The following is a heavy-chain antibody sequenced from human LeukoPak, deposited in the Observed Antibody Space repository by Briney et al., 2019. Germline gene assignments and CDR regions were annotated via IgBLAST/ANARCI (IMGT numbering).Heavy chain of an antibody. Sequence: PGGSLRLSCAASGFIFSNYGLTWVRQTPAMGLEWVSAISGTGSNREYADSVKGRFTISRDNSKNMLYLQMNSLRAEGTATYYCAKGRGVGNTGYLDVWGRGTPLTVSS. V-gene: IGHV3-23*01. CDR1: GFIFSNYG. J-gene: IGHJ2*01. D-gene: IGHD3-10*01. CDR2: ISGTGSNR. CDR3: AKGRGVGNTGYLDV.